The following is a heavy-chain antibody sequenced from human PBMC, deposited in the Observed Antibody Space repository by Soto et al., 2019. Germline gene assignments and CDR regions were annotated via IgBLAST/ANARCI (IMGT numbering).Heavy chain of an antibody. CDR3: ARDLLGVYGDPVFDY. Sequence: SETLSLTCTVSGGSISSYYWSWIRQPPGKGLEWIGYIYYSGSTNYNPSLKGRVTISVDTSKNQFSLKLSSVTAADTAVYYCARDLLGVYGDPVFDYWGQGTLVTSPQ. CDR2: IYYSGST. D-gene: IGHD4-17*01. CDR1: GGSISSYY. J-gene: IGHJ4*02. V-gene: IGHV4-59*01.